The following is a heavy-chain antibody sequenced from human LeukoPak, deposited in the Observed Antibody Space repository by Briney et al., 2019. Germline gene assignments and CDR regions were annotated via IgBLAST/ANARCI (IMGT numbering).Heavy chain of an antibody. CDR2: ISGSGGST. CDR1: GFTFSSYA. J-gene: IGHJ6*02. Sequence: GGSLRLSCAASGFTFSSYAMSWVRQAPGKGLEWVSAISGSGGSTYYADSVKGRLTISRDNSKNTLYLQMNSLRAEDTAVYYCAKDTIFGVVIDYGMDVWGQGTTVTVSS. D-gene: IGHD3-3*01. V-gene: IGHV3-23*01. CDR3: AKDTIFGVVIDYGMDV.